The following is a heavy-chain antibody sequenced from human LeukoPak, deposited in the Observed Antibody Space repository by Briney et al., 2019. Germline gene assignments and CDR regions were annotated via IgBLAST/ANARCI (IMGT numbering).Heavy chain of an antibody. CDR3: AKEQRLLLWFGELFD. CDR1: GFTFSNYW. J-gene: IGHJ4*02. Sequence: GGSLRLSCAASGFTFSNYWVHWVRQAPGKGLEWVSAISGSGGSTYYADSVKGRFTISRDNSKNTLYLQMNSLRAEDTAVYYCAKEQRLLLWFGELFDWGQGTLVTVSS. CDR2: ISGSGGST. D-gene: IGHD3-10*01. V-gene: IGHV3-23*01.